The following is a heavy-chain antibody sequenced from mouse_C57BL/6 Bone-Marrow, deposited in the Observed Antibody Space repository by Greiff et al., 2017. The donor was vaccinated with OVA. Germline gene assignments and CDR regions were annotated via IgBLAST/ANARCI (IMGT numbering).Heavy chain of an antibody. CDR2: IDPSDSYT. J-gene: IGHJ2*01. D-gene: IGHD1-1*01. Sequence: QVQLQQPGAELVMPGASVTLSCKASGYTFTSYWMHWVKQRPGQGLEWIGEIDPSDSYTNYNQKFKGKSTLTVDKSSSTAYMQLSSLTSEDSAVYYGERSGGYYGTLHYFDYWGQGTTLTVSS. CDR3: ERSGGYYGTLHYFDY. CDR1: GYTFTSYW. V-gene: IGHV1-69*01.